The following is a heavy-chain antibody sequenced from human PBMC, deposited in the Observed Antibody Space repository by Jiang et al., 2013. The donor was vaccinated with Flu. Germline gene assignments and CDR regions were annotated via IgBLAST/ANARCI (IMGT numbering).Heavy chain of an antibody. V-gene: IGHV4-59*01. J-gene: IGHJ3*02. D-gene: IGHD6-6*01. CDR1: GNSISSYY. CDR3: ARELTAARRGAFDI. CDR2: MFYTGST. Sequence: LLKPSETLSLTCTVSGNSISSYYWSWIRQPPGKGLEWIGYMFYTGSTNYNPSLKSRVTISLGTSKNQFSLRLSSVTAADTALYYCARELTAARRGAFDIWGQGTMVTVSS.